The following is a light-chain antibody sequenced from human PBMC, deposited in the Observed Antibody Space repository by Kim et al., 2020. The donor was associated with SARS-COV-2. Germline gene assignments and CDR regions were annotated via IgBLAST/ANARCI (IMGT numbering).Light chain of an antibody. CDR2: DVS. V-gene: IGLV2-14*03. Sequence: GQSITISCTGTSSDVGANNYVSWYQQHPGKAPKLIIYDVSKRPSGVSNRFSGSKSGSTASLTISGLQAEDEADYFCSSTTDSSTLLFGVGTKLTVL. CDR3: SSTTDSSTLL. CDR1: SSDVGANNY. J-gene: IGLJ2*01.